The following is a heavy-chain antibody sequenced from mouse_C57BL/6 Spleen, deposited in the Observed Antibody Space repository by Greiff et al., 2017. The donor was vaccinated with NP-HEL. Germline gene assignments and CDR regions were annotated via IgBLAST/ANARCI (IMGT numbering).Heavy chain of an antibody. V-gene: IGHV5-4*03. J-gene: IGHJ1*03. D-gene: IGHD2-4*01. Sequence: EVKLMESGGGLVKPGGSLKLSCAASGFTFSSYAMSWVRQTPEKRLEWVATISDGGSYTYYPDNVKGRFTISRDNAKNNLYLQMSHLKSEDTAMYYCARGAMITTRYWYFDVWGTGTTVTVSS. CDR2: ISDGGSYT. CDR1: GFTFSSYA. CDR3: ARGAMITTRYWYFDV.